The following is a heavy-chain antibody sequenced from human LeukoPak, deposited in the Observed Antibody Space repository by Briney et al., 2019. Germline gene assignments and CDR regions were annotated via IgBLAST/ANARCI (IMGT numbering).Heavy chain of an antibody. J-gene: IGHJ4*02. D-gene: IGHD3-9*01. CDR2: INHSGST. V-gene: IGHV4-34*01. CDR3: ARGLPYYDILTGYFTPHKYYFDY. CDR1: GGSFSGYY. Sequence: SETLSLTCAVYGGSFSGYYWSWIRQPPGKGLEWIGEINHSGSTNYNPSLKSRVTISVDTSKNQFSLKLSSVTAADTAVYYCARGLPYYDILTGYFTPHKYYFDYWSQGTLVTVSS.